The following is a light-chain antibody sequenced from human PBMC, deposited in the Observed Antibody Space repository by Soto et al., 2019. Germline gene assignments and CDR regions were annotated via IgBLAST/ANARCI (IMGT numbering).Light chain of an antibody. CDR1: QSVSGN. Sequence: EIVMTQSPATLSVSPGERATLSCRASQSVSGNLAWYQQNPGQAPRLLIYAASTRATGIPARFSGSGSGTEFTLTISSLQSEDFAVYYCQQYNNWPPITFGPGNKVDIK. CDR2: AAS. J-gene: IGKJ3*01. CDR3: QQYNNWPPIT. V-gene: IGKV3-15*01.